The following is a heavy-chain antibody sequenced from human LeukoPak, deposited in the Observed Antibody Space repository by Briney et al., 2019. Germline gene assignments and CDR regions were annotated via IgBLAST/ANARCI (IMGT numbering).Heavy chain of an antibody. CDR1: GGSISSSSYY. Sequence: SETLSLTYTVSGGSISSSSYYWGWIRQPPGKGLEWIGSIYYSGSTYYNPSLKSRVTISVDTSKNQFSLKLSSVTAADTAVYYCARGLRQFDYWGQGTLVTVSS. J-gene: IGHJ4*02. CDR2: IYYSGST. D-gene: IGHD4-17*01. V-gene: IGHV4-39*01. CDR3: ARGLRQFDY.